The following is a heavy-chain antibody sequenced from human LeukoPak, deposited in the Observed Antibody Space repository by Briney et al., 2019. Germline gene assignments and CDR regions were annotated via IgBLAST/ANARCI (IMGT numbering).Heavy chain of an antibody. CDR1: GFTFSDYY. J-gene: IGHJ4*02. Sequence: GGSLRLSCAASGFTFSDYYMSWIRQAPGKGLEWVANIKQDGSEKYYVDSVKGRFTISRDNAKNSLYLQMNSLRAEDTAVYYCAREGPSLGILTGYYGYYFDYWGQGTLVTVSS. CDR3: AREGPSLGILTGYYGYYFDY. V-gene: IGHV3-7*01. CDR2: IKQDGSEK. D-gene: IGHD3-9*01.